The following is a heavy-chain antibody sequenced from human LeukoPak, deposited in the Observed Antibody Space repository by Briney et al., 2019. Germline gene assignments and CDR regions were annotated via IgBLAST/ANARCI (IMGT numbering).Heavy chain of an antibody. CDR3: ARDTEIVPAVAYYYYGMDV. J-gene: IGHJ6*02. CDR2: ISTYNGNT. V-gene: IGHV1-18*01. CDR1: GYTFTSYG. D-gene: IGHD2-2*01. Sequence: GASVKVSCKASGYTFTSYGISWVRQAPGQGLEWMGRISTYNGNTNYAQKVQGRVTMTTDTSTSTAYMELRRLRSDDTAVYYCARDTEIVPAVAYYYYGMDVWGQGTTVTVSS.